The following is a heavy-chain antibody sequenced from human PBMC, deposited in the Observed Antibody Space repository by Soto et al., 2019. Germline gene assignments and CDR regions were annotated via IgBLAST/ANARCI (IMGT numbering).Heavy chain of an antibody. J-gene: IGHJ6*03. CDR1: GGSFSGYY. CDR2: INHSGST. Sequence: SETLSLTCAVYGGSFSGYYWSWIRQPPGKGLEWIGEINHSGSTNYNPSLKSRVTISVDTSKNQFSLKLSSVTAADTAVYYCARGWGLVVPAASIRRSHEYYYMDVWGKGTTVTVSS. D-gene: IGHD2-2*01. CDR3: ARGWGLVVPAASIRRSHEYYYMDV. V-gene: IGHV4-34*01.